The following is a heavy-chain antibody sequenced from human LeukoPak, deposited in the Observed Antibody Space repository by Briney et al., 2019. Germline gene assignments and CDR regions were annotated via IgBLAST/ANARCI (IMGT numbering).Heavy chain of an antibody. CDR1: GYSFTGYW. CDR3: ARTSYGSGSYSPPLGY. CDR2: IYPGDSDT. V-gene: IGHV5-51*01. J-gene: IGHJ4*02. Sequence: LGESLKISCKGSGYSFTGYWIGWVRQMPGKGLEWMGIIYPGDSDTRYSPSFQGQVTISADKSISTAYLQWSSLKASDTAMYYCARTSYGSGSYSPPLGYWGQGTLVTVSS. D-gene: IGHD3-10*01.